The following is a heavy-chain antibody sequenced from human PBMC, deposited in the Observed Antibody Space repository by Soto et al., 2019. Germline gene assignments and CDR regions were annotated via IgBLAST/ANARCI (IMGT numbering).Heavy chain of an antibody. J-gene: IGHJ4*02. Sequence: QVQLVQSGVEVKEPGASVKVSCKASGYTFTDYGIAWVRQAPGQGLEWMGWISARNDKRKCAQKFQGRVTMTTDTSTTTAYMELRSLRSYDTAVFYCAREYCTATRCYDPDYWGQGTLVTVSS. D-gene: IGHD2-2*01. CDR3: AREYCTATRCYDPDY. CDR2: ISARNDKR. V-gene: IGHV1-18*01. CDR1: GYTFTDYG.